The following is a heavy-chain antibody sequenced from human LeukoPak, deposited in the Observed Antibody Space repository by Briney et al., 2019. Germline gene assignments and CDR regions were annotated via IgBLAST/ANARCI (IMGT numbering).Heavy chain of an antibody. CDR2: IYRSGST. V-gene: IGHV4-4*02. Sequence: SETLSLTCAVSRGSISSNTWWSWVRQSPGKGLEWIGEIYRSGSTHYNPSLKSRVTISVDKTKNQFSLKLTSVTAADTAVYYCARDRSSGWSPSNWFDPWGQGTLVTVSS. CDR1: RGSISSNTW. D-gene: IGHD6-19*01. CDR3: ARDRSSGWSPSNWFDP. J-gene: IGHJ5*02.